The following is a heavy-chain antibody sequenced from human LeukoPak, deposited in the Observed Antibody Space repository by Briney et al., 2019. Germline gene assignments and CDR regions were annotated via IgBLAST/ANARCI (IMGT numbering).Heavy chain of an antibody. V-gene: IGHV7-4-1*02. Sequence: ASVKVSCKASGYTFTSYAMNWVRQAPGQGLEWMGWINTNTGNPTYAQGFTGRFVFSLDTSVSTAYLQISSQKAEDTAVYYCARDKVPPAYCGGDRYSVFDPWGQGTLVTVSS. CDR3: ARDKVPPAYCGGDRYSVFDP. J-gene: IGHJ5*02. D-gene: IGHD2-21*02. CDR2: INTNTGNP. CDR1: GYTFTSYA.